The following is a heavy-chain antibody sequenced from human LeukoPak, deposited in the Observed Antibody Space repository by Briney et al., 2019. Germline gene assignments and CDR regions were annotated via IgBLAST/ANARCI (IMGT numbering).Heavy chain of an antibody. J-gene: IGHJ3*02. CDR1: GGSVSSSSYY. V-gene: IGHV4-39*07. CDR3: VRAPHYGDYTDAFDI. Sequence: PSETLSLTCTVSGGSVSSSSYYWGWIRQPPGKGLEWIGSIYYSRSIYYNPSLKSRVTISVDASKNQFSLTLTSVTAADTAVYYCVRAPHYGDYTDAFDIWGQGTVVTVSS. CDR2: IYYSRSI. D-gene: IGHD4-17*01.